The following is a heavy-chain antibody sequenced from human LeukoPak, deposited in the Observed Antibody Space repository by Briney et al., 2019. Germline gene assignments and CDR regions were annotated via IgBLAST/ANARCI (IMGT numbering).Heavy chain of an antibody. V-gene: IGHV3-7*03. D-gene: IGHD3-9*01. CDR2: IKQDGSEK. Sequence: PGGSLRLSCAASGFTFSSYWMSWVRQAPGKGLEWVANIKQDGSEKYYVDSVKGRFTISRDNAKNSLYLQMNSLRAEDTAVYYCARGPPRYDILTGYFDYWGQGTLVTVSS. CDR1: GFTFSSYW. J-gene: IGHJ4*02. CDR3: ARGPPRYDILTGYFDY.